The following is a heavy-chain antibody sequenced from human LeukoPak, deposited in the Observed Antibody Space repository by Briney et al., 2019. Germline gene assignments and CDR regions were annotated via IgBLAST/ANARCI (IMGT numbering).Heavy chain of an antibody. Sequence: SETLSLTCTVSGGSISSTYYWDWIRQPPGKGLEWIGSIYYSGTTYYNPSLKSRVTISVDTSKNQFSLKLSSVTAADTAVYYCARAEKAAEFDYWGQGTLVTVSS. J-gene: IGHJ4*02. CDR2: IYYSGTT. V-gene: IGHV4-39*07. CDR1: GGSISSTYY. D-gene: IGHD6-13*01. CDR3: ARAEKAAEFDY.